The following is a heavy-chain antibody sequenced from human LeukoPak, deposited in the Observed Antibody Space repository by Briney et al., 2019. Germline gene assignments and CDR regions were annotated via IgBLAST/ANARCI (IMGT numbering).Heavy chain of an antibody. J-gene: IGHJ4*02. V-gene: IGHV1-2*02. CDR1: GYTFTGYY. CDR3: ARSSRGILGYEDY. CDR2: INPNSGGT. Sequence: GASVKVSCKASGYTFTGYYMHWVRQAPGQGLEWMGWINPNSGGTNYAQKFQGRVTMTRDTSTSTVYMELSSLRSEDTAVYYCARSSRGILGYEDYWGQGTLVTVSS. D-gene: IGHD3-9*01.